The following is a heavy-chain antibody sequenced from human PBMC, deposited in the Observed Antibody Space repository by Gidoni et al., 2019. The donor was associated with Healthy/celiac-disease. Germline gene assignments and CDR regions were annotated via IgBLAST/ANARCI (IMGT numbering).Heavy chain of an antibody. Sequence: EVQLVQSGAEVKKPGESLKISCRGSGSSFTSYWIGWVRQMPGKGLEWMGIIYPVDSDTRYSPSFQGQVTISADKSISTAYLQWSSLKASDTAMYYCARRDLRYLGDYGMDVWGQGTTVTVSS. CDR2: IYPVDSDT. CDR3: ARRDLRYLGDYGMDV. D-gene: IGHD3-9*01. V-gene: IGHV5-51*03. J-gene: IGHJ6*02. CDR1: GSSFTSYW.